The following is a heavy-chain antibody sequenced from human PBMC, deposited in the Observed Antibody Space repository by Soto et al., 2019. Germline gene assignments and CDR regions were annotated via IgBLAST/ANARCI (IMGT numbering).Heavy chain of an antibody. Sequence: EVQLVESGGGLVQPGRSLRLSCAASGFTFDDYGMHWVRQVPGKGLEWVAGISWNSGTIGHADSVKGRFTISRDNAKNSLYLQMNSLRVEDTAIFYCAKGPCSAARCYFDSWGQGTLVTVSS. CDR3: AKGPCSAARCYFDS. CDR1: GFTFDDYG. D-gene: IGHD2-15*01. V-gene: IGHV3-9*01. CDR2: ISWNSGTI. J-gene: IGHJ4*02.